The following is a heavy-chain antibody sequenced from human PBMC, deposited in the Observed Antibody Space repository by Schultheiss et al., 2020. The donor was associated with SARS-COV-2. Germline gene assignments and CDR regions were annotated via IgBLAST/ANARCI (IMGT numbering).Heavy chain of an antibody. CDR1: GFTFSDYA. Sequence: EGSLRLSCAVSGFTFSDYAMHWVRQAPGKGVEWVAGLAFDGGNTYYADSVKGRFTISRDTSKNTLYLQMNSLRPEDTAVYYCAKDRTLTGRIARYLFDYWGQGTLVTVSS. CDR3: AKDRTLTGRIARYLFDY. CDR2: LAFDGGNT. J-gene: IGHJ4*02. V-gene: IGHV3-30*18. D-gene: IGHD2-15*01.